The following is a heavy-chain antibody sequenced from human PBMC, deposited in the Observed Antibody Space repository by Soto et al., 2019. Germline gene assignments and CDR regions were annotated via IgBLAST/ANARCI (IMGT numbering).Heavy chain of an antibody. CDR2: IYQSGSD. D-gene: IGHD3-10*02. Sequence: QVQVQESGPGLVKPSGTLSLTCAVSGGSISNSNWWSWVRQSPGKGLEWIGEIYQSGSDKYNTSLTSRVAISLDTSNNQFLLQLSSVTAADTAVYYCARGPCPGSSCQEYWGQGTLVTVAS. CDR3: ARGPCPGSSCQEY. J-gene: IGHJ4*02. CDR1: GGSISNSNW. V-gene: IGHV4-4*02.